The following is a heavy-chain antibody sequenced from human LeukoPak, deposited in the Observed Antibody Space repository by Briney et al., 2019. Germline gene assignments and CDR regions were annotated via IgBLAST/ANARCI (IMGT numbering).Heavy chain of an antibody. CDR2: ISSNGGST. CDR1: GFTFSNYW. CDR3: VKAVGAKGDYYYYYGMDV. D-gene: IGHD1-26*01. V-gene: IGHV3-64D*09. Sequence: GGALRLSCAASGFTFSNYWMIWVRQAPGKGLEYVSAISSNGGSTYYADSVKGRFTISRDNSTNTLYLQMSSLRAEDTAVYYCVKAVGAKGDYYYYYGMDVWGQGTTVTVSS. J-gene: IGHJ6*02.